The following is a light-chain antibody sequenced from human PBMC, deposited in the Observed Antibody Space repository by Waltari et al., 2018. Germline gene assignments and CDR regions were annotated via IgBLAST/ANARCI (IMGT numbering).Light chain of an antibody. J-gene: IGKJ1*01. CDR1: QSVSSY. CDR3: QKYSSSPPT. V-gene: IGKV3-20*01. Sequence: VILTQSPATLSLSTGERATISCRASQSVSSYLAWYQQKPGQAPRLLIYGASSRATGIPDRFSGSGSGTEFTLTISSLEPEDFAVYYCQKYSSSPPTFGQGTKVEIK. CDR2: GAS.